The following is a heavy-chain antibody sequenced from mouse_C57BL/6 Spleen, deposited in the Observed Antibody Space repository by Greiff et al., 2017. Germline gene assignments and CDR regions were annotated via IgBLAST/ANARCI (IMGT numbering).Heavy chain of an antibody. V-gene: IGHV1-64*01. CDR2: LHPNRGST. CDR3: ARSITTVVASDYFDY. Sequence: VQLQQPGAELVKPGASVKLSCKASGYTFTSYWMHWVKQRPGQGLEWIGMLHPNRGSTNYNEKFKSKATLTVDKSSSTAYMQLSSLTSEDSAVYYCARSITTVVASDYFDYWGQGTTLTVSS. CDR1: GYTFTSYW. J-gene: IGHJ2*01. D-gene: IGHD1-1*01.